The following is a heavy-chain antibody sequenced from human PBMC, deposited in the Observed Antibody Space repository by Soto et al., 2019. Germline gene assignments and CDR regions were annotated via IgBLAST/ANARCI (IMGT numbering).Heavy chain of an antibody. J-gene: IGHJ6*02. Sequence: QVPLVQSGAEVKKPGASVKVSCKASDYTFSTYGINWVRQAPGQGLEWMGWISVYNDNTNYAQKFQGRVTMTTDTSTSTAYMELRSLRCDDTAIYYCARDLGYCGGDCYPRVYYGMDVWGQGTTVTVSS. CDR2: ISVYNDNT. CDR3: ARDLGYCGGDCYPRVYYGMDV. CDR1: DYTFSTYG. D-gene: IGHD2-21*02. V-gene: IGHV1-18*01.